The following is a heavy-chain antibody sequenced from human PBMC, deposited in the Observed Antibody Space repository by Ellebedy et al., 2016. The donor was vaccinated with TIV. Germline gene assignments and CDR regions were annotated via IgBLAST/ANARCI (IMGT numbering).Heavy chain of an antibody. CDR2: MNPNSGNT. Sequence: AASVKVSCKASGYTFTSYDINWVRQATGQGLEWMGWMNPNSGNTGYAQKFQGRVTMTRNTSISTAYMELSSLRSEDTAVYYCARGWVVRRSSGYYPPGYWGQGTLVTVSS. D-gene: IGHD3-22*01. V-gene: IGHV1-8*01. CDR1: GYTFTSYD. CDR3: ARGWVVRRSSGYYPPGY. J-gene: IGHJ4*02.